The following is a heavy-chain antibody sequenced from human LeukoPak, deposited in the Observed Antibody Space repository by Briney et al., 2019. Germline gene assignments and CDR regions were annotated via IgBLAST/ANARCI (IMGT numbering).Heavy chain of an antibody. CDR3: ARETGGGTDAFDI. Sequence: ASVKVSCKASGYTFTGYYMHWVRQAPGQGLEWMGWINPNSGGTNYAQKFQGRVTMTRDTSISTAYMELSRLRSDDTAVYYCARETGGGTDAFDIWGQGTMVTVSS. CDR1: GYTFTGYY. CDR2: INPNSGGT. D-gene: IGHD6-19*01. V-gene: IGHV1-2*02. J-gene: IGHJ3*02.